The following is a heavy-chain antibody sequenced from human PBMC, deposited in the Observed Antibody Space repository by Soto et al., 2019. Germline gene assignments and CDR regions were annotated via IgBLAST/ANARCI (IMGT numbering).Heavy chain of an antibody. CDR2: IYHSGST. CDR1: GGSISSSNW. CDR3: ARDQVVPAAIGRNYYYYGMDV. J-gene: IGHJ6*02. D-gene: IGHD2-2*02. V-gene: IGHV4-4*02. Sequence: QVQLQESGPGLVKPSGTLSLTCAVSGGSISSSNWWSWVRQPPGKGLEWIGEIYHSGSTNYNPSLKSRVTISVDKSKNQFSLKLSSVTAADTAVYYCARDQVVPAAIGRNYYYYGMDVWGQGTTVTVSS.